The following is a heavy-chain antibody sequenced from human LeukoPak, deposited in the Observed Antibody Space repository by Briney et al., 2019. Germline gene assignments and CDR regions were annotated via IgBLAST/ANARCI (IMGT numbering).Heavy chain of an antibody. D-gene: IGHD6-19*01. Sequence: GGSLRLSCAASGFTFSSYAMSWVRQAPGKGLEWVSAISGSGGSTYYADSVKGRFTISRDNSKNTLYLQMNSLRAEDTAVYYCATALAVAGMYFDYWGQGTLVTVSS. CDR2: ISGSGGST. V-gene: IGHV3-23*01. CDR1: GFTFSSYA. J-gene: IGHJ4*02. CDR3: ATALAVAGMYFDY.